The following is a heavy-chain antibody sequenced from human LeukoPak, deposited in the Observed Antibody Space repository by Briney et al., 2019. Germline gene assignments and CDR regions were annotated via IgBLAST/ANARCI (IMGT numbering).Heavy chain of an antibody. CDR3: ARGGYRGYDLSFDY. CDR1: GFTFSSYW. J-gene: IGHJ4*02. V-gene: IGHV3-7*01. CDR2: IKQDGSEK. Sequence: PGGSLRLSCAASGFTFSSYWMSWVRQAPGKGLEWVANIKQDGSEKYYVDSVKGRFTISRDNAKNSLYLQMNSLRAEDTAVYYCARGGYRGYDLSFDYWGQGTLVTVSS. D-gene: IGHD5-12*01.